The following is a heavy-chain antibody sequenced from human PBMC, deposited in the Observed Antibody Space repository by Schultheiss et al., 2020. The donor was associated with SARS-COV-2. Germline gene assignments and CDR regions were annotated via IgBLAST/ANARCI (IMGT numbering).Heavy chain of an antibody. Sequence: GGSLRLSCAASGFTFSNAWMSWVRQAPGKGLEWVSSISGGSSYIYYADSVKGRFTISRDNAKNSLYLQMNSLRAEDTAVYYCARNMFYSDGSDYYYVGGMDVWGQGTTVTVSS. CDR2: ISGGSSYI. V-gene: IGHV3-21*01. J-gene: IGHJ6*02. D-gene: IGHD3-22*01. CDR1: GFTFSNAW. CDR3: ARNMFYSDGSDYYYVGGMDV.